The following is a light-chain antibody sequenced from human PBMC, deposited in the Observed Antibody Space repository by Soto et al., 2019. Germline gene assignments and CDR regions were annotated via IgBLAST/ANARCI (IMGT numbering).Light chain of an antibody. J-gene: IGKJ4*01. V-gene: IGKV3-15*01. CDR1: QSMYNN. Sequence: EVGMTQSPATLSVSPGERATLSCRASQSMYNNLAWYQQKPGQAPRLLIYFASTRATGIPARFSGSGSGTEFTLTFSSLQSEDFAVYYCQQYNNWPLTFGGGTKVEI. CDR3: QQYNNWPLT. CDR2: FAS.